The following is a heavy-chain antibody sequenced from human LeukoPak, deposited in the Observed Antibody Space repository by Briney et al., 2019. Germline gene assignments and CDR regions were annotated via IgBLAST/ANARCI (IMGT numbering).Heavy chain of an antibody. CDR1: GFTFDDYA. CDR3: AKAIGSGWFYGMDV. V-gene: IGHV3-9*01. CDR2: ISWNSGSI. Sequence: PGGSLRLSCAASGFTFDDYAMHWVRQAPGKGLEWVSGISWNSGSIGYADSVKGRFTISRDNAKNSLYLQMNSLRAEDTALYYCAKAIGSGWFYGMDVWGQGTTVTVSS. J-gene: IGHJ6*02. D-gene: IGHD6-19*01.